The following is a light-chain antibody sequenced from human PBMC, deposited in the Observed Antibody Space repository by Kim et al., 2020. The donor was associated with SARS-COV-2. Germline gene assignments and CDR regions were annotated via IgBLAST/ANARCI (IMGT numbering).Light chain of an antibody. CDR2: AAS. V-gene: IGKV1-6*01. CDR3: LQDYLYPLT. J-gene: IGKJ4*01. Sequence: AAVGDRVTITCRASQGIRDDLGWYQQKPGKAPKLLIYAASRLQSGVPSRFSGSGSGTDFTLTINSLQPEDFATYYCLQDYLYPLTFGGGTKVDIK. CDR1: QGIRDD.